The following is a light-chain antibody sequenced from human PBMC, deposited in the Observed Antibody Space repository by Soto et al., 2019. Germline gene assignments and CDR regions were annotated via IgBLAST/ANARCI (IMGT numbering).Light chain of an antibody. CDR1: QSVSSY. V-gene: IGKV3-11*01. CDR2: DAS. Sequence: EIVLTQSPATLSLSAGERATLSCRASQSVSSYLAWYQQKPGQAPRLLIYDASNRATGIPARFSGSGSGTDFSLTISRLEPEDFAVYYCQQYRGSFGQGTKLEMK. J-gene: IGKJ2*04. CDR3: QQYRGS.